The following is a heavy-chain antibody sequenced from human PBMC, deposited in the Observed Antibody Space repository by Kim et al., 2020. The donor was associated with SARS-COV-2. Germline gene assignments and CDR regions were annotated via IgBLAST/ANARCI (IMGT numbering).Heavy chain of an antibody. CDR1: GYTLTELS. D-gene: IGHD3-22*01. J-gene: IGHJ4*02. V-gene: IGHV1-24*01. CDR2: FDPEDGET. Sequence: ASVKVSCKVSGYTLTELSMHWVRQAPGKGLEWMGGFDPEDGETIYAQKFQGRVTMTEDTSTDTAYMDLSSLRSEDTAVYYCATLDSSGYYKEYYFDYWGQGTLVTVPS. CDR3: ATLDSSGYYKEYYFDY.